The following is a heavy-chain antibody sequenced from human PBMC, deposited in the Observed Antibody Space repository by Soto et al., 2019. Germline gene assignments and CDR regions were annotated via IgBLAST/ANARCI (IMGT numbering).Heavy chain of an antibody. D-gene: IGHD3-10*01. V-gene: IGHV4-59*12. J-gene: IGHJ3*02. Sequence: SETLSLTCTVSGGSISPYYWSWIRQPPGKGLEWIGEIYYSGSINHNPSLKSRVTMSVDTSKNQFSLKMTSVTAADTGVYYCASKFGELLADAFDIWGQGTVVTISS. CDR2: IYYSGSI. CDR3: ASKFGELLADAFDI. CDR1: GGSISPYY.